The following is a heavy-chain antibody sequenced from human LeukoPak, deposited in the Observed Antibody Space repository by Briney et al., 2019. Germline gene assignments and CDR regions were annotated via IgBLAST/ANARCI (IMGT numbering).Heavy chain of an antibody. CDR3: ARSARGDFWSGYYRIFDY. J-gene: IGHJ4*02. V-gene: IGHV4-34*01. CDR2: INHSGST. Sequence: PSETLSLTCAVYGGSFSGYYWSWIRQPPGKGLEWIGEINHSGSTNYNPSLKSRVTISVDTSKNQFSLKLSSVTAADTAVHYCARSARGDFWSGYYRIFDYWCRGTLVTVSS. CDR1: GGSFSGYY. D-gene: IGHD3-3*01.